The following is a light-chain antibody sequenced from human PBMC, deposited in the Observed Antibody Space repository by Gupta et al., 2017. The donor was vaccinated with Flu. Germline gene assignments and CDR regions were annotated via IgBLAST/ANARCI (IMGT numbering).Light chain of an antibody. CDR3: SSYTSSSTLV. J-gene: IGLJ2*01. CDR2: EVS. Sequence: SITISCTGSSSDVGGYKYVSWYQQYPGKAPKIMIYEVSNRPSGVSNRFSGSKSGNTASLTISGLQAEDEADYYCSSYTSSSTLVFGGGTHLTVL. V-gene: IGLV2-14*01. CDR1: SSDVGGYKY.